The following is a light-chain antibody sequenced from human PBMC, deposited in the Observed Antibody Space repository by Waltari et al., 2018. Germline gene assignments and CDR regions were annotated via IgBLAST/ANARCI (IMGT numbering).Light chain of an antibody. V-gene: IGLV1-44*01. J-gene: IGLJ3*02. CDR3: VAWDDTLSGMV. CDR2: SNG. CDR1: SSNIGGNL. Sequence: QSVLTQPPSASGTPGQRVPISCSGSSSNIGGNLGNWYRQVPGTAPKLLIHSNGRRPSGVPDRFSGSKSGTSASLAISGLQSEDEADYYCVAWDDTLSGMVFGGGTKLTVL.